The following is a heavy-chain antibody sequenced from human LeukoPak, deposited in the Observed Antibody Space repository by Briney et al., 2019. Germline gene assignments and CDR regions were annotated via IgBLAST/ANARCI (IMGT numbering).Heavy chain of an antibody. CDR3: AELGITMIGGV. V-gene: IGHV3-48*03. CDR1: GFNFRRYG. D-gene: IGHD3-10*02. Sequence: PGGSLRLSCATSGFNFRRYGMSWVRQAPGKGLEWVSYISSSGSTIYYADSVKGRFTISRDNAKNSLYLQMNSLRAEDTAVYYCAELGITMIGGVWGKGTTVTISS. CDR2: ISSSGSTI. J-gene: IGHJ6*04.